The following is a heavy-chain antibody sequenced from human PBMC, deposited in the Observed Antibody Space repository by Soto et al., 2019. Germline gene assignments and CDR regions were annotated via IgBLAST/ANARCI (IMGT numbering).Heavy chain of an antibody. Sequence: EVQLVESGGGSGQPGGSLSLSCAASGFTFSSYWIHWVRQVPGKGLVWVSRINTDGTTTNYADSVKGRFTISRDNAKNPVYLRINSLRAEHTAVYYCATGGFRQWLLDHWGQGTLVTVSS. D-gene: IGHD6-19*01. J-gene: IGHJ5*02. CDR2: INTDGTTT. CDR1: GFTFSSYW. CDR3: ATGGFRQWLLDH. V-gene: IGHV3-74*01.